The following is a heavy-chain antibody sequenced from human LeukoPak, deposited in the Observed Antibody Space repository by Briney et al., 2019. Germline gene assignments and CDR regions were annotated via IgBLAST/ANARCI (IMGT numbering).Heavy chain of an antibody. J-gene: IGHJ4*02. D-gene: IGHD4-11*01. CDR2: IYSGGST. CDR3: AKDPAVTTPEYYFDY. Sequence: PGGSLRLSCAASGFTVSSNYMSWVRQAPGKGLEWVSVIYSGGSTYYADSVKGRFTISRDNSKNTLYLQMNSLRAEDTAVYYCAKDPAVTTPEYYFDYWGQGTLVTVSS. CDR1: GFTVSSNY. V-gene: IGHV3-66*01.